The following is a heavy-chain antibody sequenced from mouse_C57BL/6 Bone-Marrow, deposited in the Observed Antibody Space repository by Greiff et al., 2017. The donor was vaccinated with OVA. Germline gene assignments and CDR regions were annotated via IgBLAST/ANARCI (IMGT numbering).Heavy chain of an antibody. CDR1: EYEFPSHD. D-gene: IGHD4-1*01. Sequence: DVKLVESGGGLVQPGESLKLSCESNEYEFPSHDMSWVRKTPEKRLELVAAINSDGGSTYYPDTMERRFIISRDNTKKTLYLQMSSLRSEDTALYYCARHGGNWDRTLWYFDVWGTGTTVTVSS. J-gene: IGHJ1*03. CDR3: ARHGGNWDRTLWYFDV. V-gene: IGHV5-2*01. CDR2: INSDGGST.